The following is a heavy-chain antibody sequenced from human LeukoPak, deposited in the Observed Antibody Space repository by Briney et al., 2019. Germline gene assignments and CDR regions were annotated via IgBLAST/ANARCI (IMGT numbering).Heavy chain of an antibody. J-gene: IGHJ6*02. V-gene: IGHV3-7*05. CDR2: IKHDGSEK. Sequence: GGSLRLSCVASGFTSSIYWMSWVRQAPGKGLEWVANIKHDGSEKYYVDSVKGRFTISRDNPKNSLYLQMNSLRAEDTAVYYCARERIAAAGDYYYYGMDVWGQGTTVTVSS. CDR1: GFTSSIYW. D-gene: IGHD6-13*01. CDR3: ARERIAAAGDYYYYGMDV.